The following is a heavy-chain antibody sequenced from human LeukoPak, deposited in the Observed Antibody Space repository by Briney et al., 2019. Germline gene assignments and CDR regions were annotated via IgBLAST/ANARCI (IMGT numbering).Heavy chain of an antibody. CDR3: ARLNGTYWYFDY. Sequence: SETLSLTCTISGGSISSSSYYWGWIRQPPGKGLEYIGYSYYSGSTYYNPSLKSRVTISVDTSKNQFSLKLNSVTAADTAVYYCARLNGTYWYFDYWGQGALVTVSS. CDR1: GGSISSSSYY. J-gene: IGHJ4*02. D-gene: IGHD1-26*01. V-gene: IGHV4-39*01. CDR2: SYYSGST.